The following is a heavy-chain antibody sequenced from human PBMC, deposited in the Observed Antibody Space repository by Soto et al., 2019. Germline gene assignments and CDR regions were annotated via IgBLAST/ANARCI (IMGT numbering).Heavy chain of an antibody. J-gene: IGHJ2*01. CDR1: GGTFSSYA. V-gene: IGHV1-69*01. Sequence: VQLVQSGAEVKKPGSSVKVSCKASGGTFSSYAISWVRQAPGQGLEWMGGIIPIFGTANYAQKVQGRVTITADESTSTAYMELSSLRSEDTAVYYCARDLRYYDSSGYSPWYFDLWGRGTLVTVSS. D-gene: IGHD3-22*01. CDR3: ARDLRYYDSSGYSPWYFDL. CDR2: IIPIFGTA.